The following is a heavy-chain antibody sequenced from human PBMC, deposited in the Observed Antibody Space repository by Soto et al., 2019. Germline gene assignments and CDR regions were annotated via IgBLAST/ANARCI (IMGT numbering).Heavy chain of an antibody. CDR2: IIPIFGTA. J-gene: IGHJ5*02. V-gene: IGHV1-69*13. CDR3: ARPHSNYGEEDWLDP. D-gene: IGHD4-4*01. CDR1: GGTFSSYA. Sequence: SVKVSCKASGGTFSSYAISWVRQAPGQGLEWMGGIIPIFGTANYAQKFQGRVTITADESTSTAYMELSSLRSEYTAVYYCARPHSNYGEEDWLDPWGQGTLVTVSS.